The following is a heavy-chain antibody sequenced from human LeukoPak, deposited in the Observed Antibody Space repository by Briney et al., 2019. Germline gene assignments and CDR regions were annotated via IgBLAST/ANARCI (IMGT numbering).Heavy chain of an antibody. CDR2: ISWNSGSI. CDR3: AKDIRDYYYYGMDV. V-gene: IGHV3-9*01. CDR1: GFTFDDYA. D-gene: IGHD3-10*01. Sequence: GGSLRLSCAASGFTFDDYAMHWVRQAPGKGLEWVSGISWNSGSIGYADSVKGRFTISRDNAKNSLYLQMNSLRAEDTALYYCAKDIRDYYYYGMDVWGQGTTVTVFS. J-gene: IGHJ6*02.